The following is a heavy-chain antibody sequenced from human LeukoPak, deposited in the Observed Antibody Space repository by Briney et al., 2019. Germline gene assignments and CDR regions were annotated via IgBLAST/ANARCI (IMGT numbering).Heavy chain of an antibody. CDR3: AGTYGSGSYYYYYGMDV. CDR1: GGTFSSYA. V-gene: IGHV1-69*05. CDR2: IIPIFGTA. D-gene: IGHD3-10*01. Sequence: SVKVSCKASGGTFSSYAISWVRQAPGQGLEWMGGIIPIFGTANYAQKFQGRVTMTRNTSISTAYMELSSLRSEDTAVYYCAGTYGSGSYYYYYGMDVWGQGTTVTVSS. J-gene: IGHJ6*02.